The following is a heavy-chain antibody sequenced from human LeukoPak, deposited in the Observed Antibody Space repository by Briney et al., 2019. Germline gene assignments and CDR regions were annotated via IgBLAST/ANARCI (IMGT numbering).Heavy chain of an antibody. CDR3: AKDPFIAAAGTGYYYMDV. CDR2: ISGSGGST. V-gene: IGHV3-23*01. D-gene: IGHD6-13*01. J-gene: IGHJ6*03. CDR1: GFTFSSYG. Sequence: GGSLRLSCAASGFTFSSYGMSWVRQAPGKGLEWVSAISGSGGSTNYADSVKGRFTISRDNSKNTLYLQMNGLRAEDTAVYYCAKDPFIAAAGTGYYYMDVWGKGTTVTISS.